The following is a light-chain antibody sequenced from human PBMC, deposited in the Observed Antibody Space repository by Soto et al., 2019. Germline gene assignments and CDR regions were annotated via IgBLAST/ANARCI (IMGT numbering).Light chain of an antibody. CDR3: QQRHMWPIT. J-gene: IGKJ5*01. CDR1: QSVSNNY. Sequence: EIVLTQSPGTLSLSPGERATLSFRASQSVSNNYLAWYQQKPGQAPRLLIYDAYNRATGIPPRFSGSGSGTDFTLTISSLEPEDSAVYYCQQRHMWPITFGQGTRLENK. V-gene: IGKV3D-20*02. CDR2: DAY.